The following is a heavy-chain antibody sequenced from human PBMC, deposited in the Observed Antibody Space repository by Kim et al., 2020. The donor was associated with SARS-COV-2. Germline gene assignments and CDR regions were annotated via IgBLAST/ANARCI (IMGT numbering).Heavy chain of an antibody. CDR3: AGSFSLLWFGESIIRLFDY. CDR1: GGSISSSSYY. CDR2: IYYSGST. J-gene: IGHJ4*02. V-gene: IGHV4-39*01. Sequence: EKLSLTCTVSGGSISSSSYYWGWIRQPPGKGLEWIGSIYYSGSTYYNPSLKSRVTISVDTSKNQFSLKLSSVTAADTAVYYCAGSFSLLWFGESIIRLFDYWGQGTLVTVSS. D-gene: IGHD3-10*01.